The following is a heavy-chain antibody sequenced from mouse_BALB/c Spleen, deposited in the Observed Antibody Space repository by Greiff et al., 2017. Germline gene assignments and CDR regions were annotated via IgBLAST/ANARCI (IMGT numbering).Heavy chain of an antibody. CDR2: IWGGGST. CDR3: AKPYYYGSTPWFAY. D-gene: IGHD1-1*01. J-gene: IGHJ3*01. CDR1: GFSLTDYG. V-gene: IGHV2-6-5*01. Sequence: VKLVESGPGLVAPSQSLSITCTVSGFSLTDYGVSWIRQPPGKGLEWLGVIWGGGSTYYNSALKSRLSISKDNSKSQVFLKMNSLQTDDTAMYYCAKPYYYGSTPWFAYWGQGTLVTVSA.